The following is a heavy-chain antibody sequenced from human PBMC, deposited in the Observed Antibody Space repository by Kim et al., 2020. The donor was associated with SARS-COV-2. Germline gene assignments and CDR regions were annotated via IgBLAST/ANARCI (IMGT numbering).Heavy chain of an antibody. CDR3: ARDRDYRFDL. CDR2: ISTDSGYT. Sequence: ASVKVSCKTSGYTFTTYDLSWVRQAPGQGLECMGWISTDSGYTKYAQKFQDRVTLTKDTSTSTAYMELRSLISDDTAVYYCARDRDYRFDLWGQGTLVTVSS. CDR1: GYTFTTYD. V-gene: IGHV1-18*01. J-gene: IGHJ4*02. D-gene: IGHD3-16*02.